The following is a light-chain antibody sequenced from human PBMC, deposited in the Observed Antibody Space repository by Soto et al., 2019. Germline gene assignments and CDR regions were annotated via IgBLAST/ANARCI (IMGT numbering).Light chain of an antibody. CDR2: DVI. J-gene: IGLJ1*01. Sequence: QSALTQPRSVSGSPGQSVTFSCTGTSSDVGAYIYVSWYEQHPGKAPKLIIYDVIKRPSGVRDRFSGSKAGNTASLTISGLQAEDEADYYCCSYAGSYTHVFGTGTKVTVL. V-gene: IGLV2-11*01. CDR3: CSYAGSYTHV. CDR1: SSDVGAYIY.